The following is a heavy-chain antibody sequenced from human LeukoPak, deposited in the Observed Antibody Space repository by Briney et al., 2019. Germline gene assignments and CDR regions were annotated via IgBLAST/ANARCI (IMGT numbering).Heavy chain of an antibody. D-gene: IGHD4-23*01. CDR2: IYYSGST. V-gene: IGHV4-39*07. Sequence: PSETLSLTCTVSGGSISSSSCYWGWIRQPPGKGLEWIGNIYYSGSTYYNPSLKSRVTISVDTSKNQFSLKLSSVTAADTAVYYCARGHSGGSNWFDPWGQGTLVTVSS. CDR1: GGSISSSSCY. J-gene: IGHJ5*02. CDR3: ARGHSGGSNWFDP.